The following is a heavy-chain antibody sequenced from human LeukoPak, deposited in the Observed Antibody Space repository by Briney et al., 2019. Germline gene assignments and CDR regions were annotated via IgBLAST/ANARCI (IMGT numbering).Heavy chain of an antibody. CDR3: AKPTVTTEGGGYYFDY. J-gene: IGHJ4*02. CDR1: GNSISTNNYY. CDR2: IYYSGST. V-gene: IGHV4-39*01. Sequence: SETLSLTCTVSGNSISTNNYYWGWIRQPPGKGLEWIGSIYYSGSTYYNLSLKNRVTMSVDTSRNQFSLRLSSVTAADTAVYYCAKPTVTTEGGGYYFDYWGQGTLVTVSS. D-gene: IGHD4-17*01.